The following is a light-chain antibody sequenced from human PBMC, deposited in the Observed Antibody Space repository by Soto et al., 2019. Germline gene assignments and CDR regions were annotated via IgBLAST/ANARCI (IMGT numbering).Light chain of an antibody. CDR1: QSVSTR. J-gene: IGKJ1*01. V-gene: IGKV1-5*02. CDR3: KQYSVYWT. Sequence: DIQMTQSPSSLSASLGYRGTIICRASQSVSTRLAWYQQKPGKAPKVLIYDASSWAGGVPSRFTGSGSGTEFTLTINSLQPDDFATYYCKQYSVYWTFGQGTKVDIK. CDR2: DAS.